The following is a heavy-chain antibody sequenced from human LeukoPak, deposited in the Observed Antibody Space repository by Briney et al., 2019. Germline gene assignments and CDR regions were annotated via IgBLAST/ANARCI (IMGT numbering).Heavy chain of an antibody. CDR1: GFTFNIFG. Sequence: GGSLRLSCAASGFTFNIFGMHWVRQVPGNGLEWVAVLWANGKTAHYADSVKGRFTISRDSSENTLYLQMNSLRAEDTAVYYCAKDTSIGRYCTNDVCSPFDYWGQGTLVTVSS. CDR3: AKDTSIGRYCTNDVCSPFDY. D-gene: IGHD2-8*01. V-gene: IGHV3-33*06. J-gene: IGHJ4*02. CDR2: LWANGKTA.